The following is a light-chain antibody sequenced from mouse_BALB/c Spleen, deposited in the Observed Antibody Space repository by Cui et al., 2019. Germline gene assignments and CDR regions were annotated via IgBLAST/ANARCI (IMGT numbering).Light chain of an antibody. CDR3: QQWSSYPFT. CDR1: SSVRSIY. V-gene: IGKV4-58*01. CDR2: RTS. J-gene: IGKJ4*01. Sequence: ENLLTQSPAIMAASPGKKVTMTCIASSSVRSIYLHSYQQKSGASPKPLIHRTSNLASGVPARFSGSGSGTSYSLTISSVEAEDDATYYCQQWSSYPFTFGSGTKLEIK.